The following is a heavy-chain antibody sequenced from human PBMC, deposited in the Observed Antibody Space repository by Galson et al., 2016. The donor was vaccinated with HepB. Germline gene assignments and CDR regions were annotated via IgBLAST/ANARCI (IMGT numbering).Heavy chain of an antibody. D-gene: IGHD4-11*01. J-gene: IGHJ6*03. V-gene: IGHV3-23*01. CDR1: GFTVSRDY. Sequence: SLRLSCAGSGFTVSRDYMSWVRQAPGKGLAWVTTISKSGEYTYSADSVKGRFTISRDNSKNTLPLQINSLRAEDTARYYCAKDLGDRLVTVYYYMDAWGKGTTVTVSS. CDR3: AKDLGDRLVTVYYYMDA. CDR2: ISKSGEYT.